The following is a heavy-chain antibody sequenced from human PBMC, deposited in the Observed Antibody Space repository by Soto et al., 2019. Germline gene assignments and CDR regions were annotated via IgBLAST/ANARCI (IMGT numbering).Heavy chain of an antibody. Sequence: QMPGKGLEWMGRIDPSDSYTNYSPSFQGHVTISADKSISTAYLQWSSLKASDTAMYYCARHVGELFTKTPGYAFDIWGQGTMVTVSS. CDR3: ARHVGELFTKTPGYAFDI. D-gene: IGHD3-10*01. V-gene: IGHV5-10-1*01. CDR2: IDPSDSYT. J-gene: IGHJ3*02.